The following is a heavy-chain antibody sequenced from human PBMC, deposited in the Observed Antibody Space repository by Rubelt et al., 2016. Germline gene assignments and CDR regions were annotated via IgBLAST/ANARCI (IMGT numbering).Heavy chain of an antibody. D-gene: IGHD3-3*01. CDR2: INSRSSYI. CDR1: GFTFSSYT. CDR3: ARRDFGIKGIDY. J-gene: IGHJ4*02. V-gene: IGHV3-21*03. Sequence: EVQLVESGGGLVKPGGSLRLSCAASGFTFSSYTMNWVRQTPGKGLEWVSSINSRSSYISYVDSVRGRITIHRDNAKNALYLQMNSLGAWDTAADYCARRDFGIKGIDYWGQGTLVTVST.